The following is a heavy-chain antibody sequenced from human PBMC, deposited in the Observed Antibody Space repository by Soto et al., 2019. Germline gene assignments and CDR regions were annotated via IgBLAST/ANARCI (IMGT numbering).Heavy chain of an antibody. Sequence: QVQLQESGPGLVKPSETLSLTCTVSGGSISSYYWSWIRQPPGKGLEWIGYIYYSGSTNYHPSLKSRVIISVDTYTNQFSLQLSSVTAADTAVYYCARQQWLVLNAFDIWGQGTMVTVSS. CDR1: GGSISSYY. CDR2: IYYSGST. CDR3: ARQQWLVLNAFDI. J-gene: IGHJ3*02. V-gene: IGHV4-59*01. D-gene: IGHD6-19*01.